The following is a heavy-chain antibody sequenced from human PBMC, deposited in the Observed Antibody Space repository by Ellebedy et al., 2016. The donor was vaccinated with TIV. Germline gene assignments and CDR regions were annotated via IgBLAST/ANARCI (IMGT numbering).Heavy chain of an antibody. CDR3: AKDLADIVVVTAFWFDP. D-gene: IGHD2-21*02. CDR1: GFTFSSYA. J-gene: IGHJ5*02. V-gene: IGHV3-23*01. Sequence: PGGSLRLSCAASGFTFSSYAMSWVRQAPGKGLEWVSAISGSGGSTYYADSVKGRFTISRDNSKNTLYLQMNSLRAEDTAVYYCAKDLADIVVVTAFWFDPWGQGTLVTVSS. CDR2: ISGSGGST.